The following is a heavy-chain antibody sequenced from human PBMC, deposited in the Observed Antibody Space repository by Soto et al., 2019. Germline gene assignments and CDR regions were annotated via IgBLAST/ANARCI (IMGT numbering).Heavy chain of an antibody. Sequence: GGSLRLSCVVSGFTFSSYWMSWVRQAPGKGLEWVANIKHDGSAKYYVDSVKGRFTIYRDTAKSSLYLQMNTLRAEDTVVYYCARERSYCSGGCCPHYYYFDYWGRGTLVTVSS. V-gene: IGHV3-7*01. CDR1: GFTFSSYW. J-gene: IGHJ4*01. D-gene: IGHD2-15*01. CDR3: ARERSYCSGGCCPHYYYFDY. CDR2: IKHDGSAK.